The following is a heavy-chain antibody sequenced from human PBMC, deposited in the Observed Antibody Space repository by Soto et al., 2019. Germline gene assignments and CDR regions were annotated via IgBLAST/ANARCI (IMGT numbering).Heavy chain of an antibody. J-gene: IGHJ4*02. CDR2: IYYSGST. CDR3: ARDFCPPNGYPDY. Sequence: QVQLQESGPGLVKPSQTLSLTCTVSGGSISSGGYYWSWIRQHPGKGLEWIGYIYYSGSTYYNPSLKSRVTISVDPSKNQSSLKLSSVTAADTAVYYCARDFCPPNGYPDYWGQGTLVTVSS. D-gene: IGHD2-8*01. CDR1: GGSISSGGYY. V-gene: IGHV4-31*03.